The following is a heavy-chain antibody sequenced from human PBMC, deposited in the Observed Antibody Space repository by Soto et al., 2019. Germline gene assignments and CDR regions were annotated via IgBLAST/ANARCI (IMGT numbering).Heavy chain of an antibody. Sequence: PGESLKISCKGSGYNFAGYWIAWVRQMPGKGLELMGIIYPSDSDTRYRPSFQGQVTISADKSISSAYLQWSSLRASDTAMYYCSRGRVSTRTFVEWCQGHPVTVSS. J-gene: IGHJ4*02. CDR1: GYNFAGYW. D-gene: IGHD1-1*01. CDR2: IYPSDSDT. CDR3: SRGRVSTRTFVE. V-gene: IGHV5-51*01.